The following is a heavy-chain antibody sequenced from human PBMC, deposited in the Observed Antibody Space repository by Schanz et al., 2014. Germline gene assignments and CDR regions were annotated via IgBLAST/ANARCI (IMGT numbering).Heavy chain of an antibody. Sequence: QVQLQEAGPGLVKPAETLSLTCTVSGGSISSDSIYSDYWSWIRQPPGKGLEWIGYIHKSGNTNYTPPLQSRIPMSLDTPKTHFPQNLSSVTAADTAVYYCCRSGSPIYYHGLDVWGQGTTVTVSS. CDR3: CRSGSPIYYHGLDV. J-gene: IGHJ6*02. V-gene: IGHV4-4*08. CDR2: IHKSGNT. CDR1: GGSISSDSIYSDY. D-gene: IGHD3-10*01.